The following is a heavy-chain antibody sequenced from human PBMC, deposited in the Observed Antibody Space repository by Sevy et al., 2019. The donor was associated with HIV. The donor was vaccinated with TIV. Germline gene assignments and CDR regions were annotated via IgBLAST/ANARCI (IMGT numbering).Heavy chain of an antibody. CDR1: GYTFTSYA. V-gene: IGHV1-3*01. Sequence: ASVKVSCKASGYTFTSYAIHWVRQAPGQRLEWMGWINPGNGNKKYSQKFQGRVTITRDTSASTTYMELSSLRSEETAVYYCARSVIPTAIFDYWGRGTLVTVSS. CDR2: INPGNGNK. D-gene: IGHD2-2*01. J-gene: IGHJ4*02. CDR3: ARSVIPTAIFDY.